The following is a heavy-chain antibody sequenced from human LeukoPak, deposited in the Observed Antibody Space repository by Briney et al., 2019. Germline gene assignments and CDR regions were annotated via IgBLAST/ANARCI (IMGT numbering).Heavy chain of an antibody. V-gene: IGHV4-34*01. CDR1: VGSFSGYY. D-gene: IGHD6-6*01. CDR2: INHSGST. Sequence: SETLSLTCAVYVGSFSGYYWSWIRQPPGKGLEGIGEINHSGSTNYNPSLKSRVTISVDTSKNQFALKLRSVTAADTAVYYCAREYTWGQGTLVTVSS. J-gene: IGHJ4*02. CDR3: AREYT.